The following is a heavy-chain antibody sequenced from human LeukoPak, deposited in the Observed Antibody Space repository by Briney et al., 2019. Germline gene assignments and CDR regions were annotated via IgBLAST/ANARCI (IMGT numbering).Heavy chain of an antibody. J-gene: IGHJ6*03. CDR2: IWYDGSAD. Sequence: GGSLRLSCAASGFTFEIHNMHWVRQAPGKGLEWVAIIWYDGSADYYADSVKGRFTIARDNSKNTLYLQMDSLRAEDTAVYYCAKDLGTAYYYHMDVWGKGTTVSVSS. D-gene: IGHD7-27*01. CDR3: AKDLGTAYYYHMDV. CDR1: GFTFEIHN. V-gene: IGHV3-33*06.